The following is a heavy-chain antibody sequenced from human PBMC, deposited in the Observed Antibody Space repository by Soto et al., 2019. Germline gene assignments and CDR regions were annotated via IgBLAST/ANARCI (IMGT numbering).Heavy chain of an antibody. V-gene: IGHV4-61*01. CDR2: MSHSGGT. CDR1: GGFVSSGSYY. CDR3: ARVERGTITTVVDAFDF. Sequence: SETLSLTCAVYGGFVSSGSYYWSWIRQPPGKGLEWIGEMSHSGGTHFNPSLKSRVTISVDTSKNQFSLNIYSVTAADTALYYRARVERGTITTVVDAFDFWGPGTMVTVSS. J-gene: IGHJ3*01. D-gene: IGHD1-1*01.